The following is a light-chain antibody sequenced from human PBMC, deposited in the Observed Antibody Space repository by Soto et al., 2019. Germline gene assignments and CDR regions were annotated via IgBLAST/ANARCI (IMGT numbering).Light chain of an antibody. CDR2: GAS. J-gene: IGKJ1*01. CDR1: QSVSTN. CDR3: QHYNDWPQT. Sequence: EIVMTQSPGTRSLSPGERATLSCRASQSVSTNLAWYQQIPGQAPRLLIYGASTRATGIPARFSGSGSGTEFTLAISSLQSEDFAXYYCQHYNDWPQTFGLGTKVDIK. V-gene: IGKV3-15*01.